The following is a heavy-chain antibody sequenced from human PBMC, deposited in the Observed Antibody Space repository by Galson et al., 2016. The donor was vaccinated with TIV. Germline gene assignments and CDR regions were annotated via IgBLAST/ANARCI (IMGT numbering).Heavy chain of an antibody. J-gene: IGHJ3*01. CDR3: ARDDGYGGSYHDAFDL. CDR1: GFTFTSHS. V-gene: IGHV3-21*01. Sequence: SLRLSCAASGFTFTSHSMNWVRQAPGKGLEWVSSISTYSSYIYYADSVKGRFTISRDNAKNSLYLQMNSLRAEDTAVYYCARDDGYGGSYHDAFDLWGQGTMVTVSS. D-gene: IGHD3-16*02. CDR2: ISTYSSYI.